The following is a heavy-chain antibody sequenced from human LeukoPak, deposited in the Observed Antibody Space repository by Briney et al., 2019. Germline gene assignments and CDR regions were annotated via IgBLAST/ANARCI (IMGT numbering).Heavy chain of an antibody. D-gene: IGHD5-24*01. CDR3: ARNTINWFDP. V-gene: IGHV1-2*02. Sequence: ASVKLTCTASGYTFTDYYLHWVRQGQGPGLEWMGWVNPNSGGTNYAQKFQGRVSMTRDTSISTAYMELSRLRSDDTAVYYCARNTINWFDPWGQGVLVTVSS. CDR1: GYTFTDYY. CDR2: VNPNSGGT. J-gene: IGHJ5*02.